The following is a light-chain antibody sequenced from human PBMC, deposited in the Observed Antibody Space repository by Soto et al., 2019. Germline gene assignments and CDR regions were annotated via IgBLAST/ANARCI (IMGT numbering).Light chain of an antibody. Sequence: AIQMTQFASSLSASVGDRVTITCRASQGIKNDLGWYQQKPGRAPKLLIYVASNLQSGVPSRFSGSGSGTDFTLTISSXQPEDFSTYYCLQDYSYPLSFGGGTKVDIK. J-gene: IGKJ4*01. CDR1: QGIKND. CDR2: VAS. CDR3: LQDYSYPLS. V-gene: IGKV1-6*01.